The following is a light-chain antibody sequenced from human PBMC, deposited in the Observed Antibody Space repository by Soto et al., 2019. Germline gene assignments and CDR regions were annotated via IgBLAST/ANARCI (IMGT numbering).Light chain of an antibody. Sequence: SVLTQPPSASGTPGQRVTISCSRSSSNIGTNYVYWYKQLPGTAPKLLIYCNDQRPSGVPDRLSGSKSGTSASLAISGLRSEDEADYYCATRDNSLSRWVFGGGTKLTVL. CDR2: CND. CDR1: SSNIGTNY. V-gene: IGLV1-47*02. J-gene: IGLJ3*02. CDR3: ATRDNSLSRWV.